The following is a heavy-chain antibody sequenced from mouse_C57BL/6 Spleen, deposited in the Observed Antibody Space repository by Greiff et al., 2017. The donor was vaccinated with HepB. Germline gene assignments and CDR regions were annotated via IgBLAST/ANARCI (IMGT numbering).Heavy chain of an antibody. CDR2: INPSNGGT. CDR3: ARGNFDWYFDV. CDR1: GYTFTSYW. Sequence: QVHVKQPGTELVKPGASVKLSCKASGYTFTSYWMHWVKQRPGQGLEWIGNINPSNGGTNYNEKFKSKATLTVDKSSSTAYMQLSSLTSEDSAVYYCARGNFDWYFDVWGTGTTATVSS. J-gene: IGHJ1*03. V-gene: IGHV1-53*01.